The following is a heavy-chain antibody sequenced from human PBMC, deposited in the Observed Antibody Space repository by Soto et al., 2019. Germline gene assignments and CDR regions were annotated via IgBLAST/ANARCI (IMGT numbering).Heavy chain of an antibody. CDR3: ARDSGTIFGVVITQNYGMEV. D-gene: IGHD3-3*01. CDR1: GFTFSSYA. Sequence: GGSLRLSCAASGFTFSSYAMHWVRQAPGKGLEWVAVISYDGSNKYYADSVKGRFTISRDNSKNTLYLQMNSLRAQDTAVYYCARDSGTIFGVVITQNYGMEVWGQGTTVTASS. CDR2: ISYDGSNK. J-gene: IGHJ6*02. V-gene: IGHV3-30-3*01.